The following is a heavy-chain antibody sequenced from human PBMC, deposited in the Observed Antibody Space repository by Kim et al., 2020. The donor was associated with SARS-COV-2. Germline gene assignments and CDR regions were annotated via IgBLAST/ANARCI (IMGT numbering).Heavy chain of an antibody. Sequence: QKFQGRVTMTRDTSTSTVYMELSSLRSEDTAVYYCARPPGFSSSWYYFDYWGQGTLVTVSS. J-gene: IGHJ4*02. CDR3: ARPPGFSSSWYYFDY. V-gene: IGHV1-46*01. D-gene: IGHD6-13*01.